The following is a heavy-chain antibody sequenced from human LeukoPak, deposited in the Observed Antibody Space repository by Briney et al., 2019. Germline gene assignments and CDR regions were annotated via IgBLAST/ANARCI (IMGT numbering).Heavy chain of an antibody. J-gene: IGHJ4*02. V-gene: IGHV4-34*01. D-gene: IGHD6-6*01. CDR3: AVAARLSYFDY. Sequence: SETLSLTCAVYGGSFSGYYWSWIRQPPGKGLEWIGEINHSGSTNYNPSLKSRVTISVDTSKNQFSLKLSSVTAADTAVYYCAVAARLSYFDYWGQGTLVTVSS. CDR1: GGSFSGYY. CDR2: INHSGST.